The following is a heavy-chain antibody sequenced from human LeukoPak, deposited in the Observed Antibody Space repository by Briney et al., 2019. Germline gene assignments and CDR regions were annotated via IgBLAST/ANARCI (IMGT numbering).Heavy chain of an antibody. V-gene: IGHV3-53*01. J-gene: IGHJ4*02. CDR2: IYSGGST. D-gene: IGHD5-24*01. CDR3: ARGLIEMATIYFDY. Sequence: GGPLRLSCAASGFTVSSNYMSWVRQAPGKGLEWVSVIYSGGSTYYADSVKGRFTISRDNSKNTLYLQMNSLRAEDTAVYYCARGLIEMATIYFDYWGQGTLVTVSS. CDR1: GFTVSSNY.